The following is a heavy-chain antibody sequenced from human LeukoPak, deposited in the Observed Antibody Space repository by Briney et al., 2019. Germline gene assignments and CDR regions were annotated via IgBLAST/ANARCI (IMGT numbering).Heavy chain of an antibody. Sequence: ASVKVSCKASGYTLTSYYMHWVRQAPGQGLEWMGWINPNTGDTSFAQKFQGRVTLTRDTSISTAYMELSRLKSDDTAVYYCARLFNYYDNSGYYQYCFDYWGQGTLVTVSS. D-gene: IGHD3-22*01. J-gene: IGHJ4*02. CDR1: GYTLTSYY. V-gene: IGHV1-2*02. CDR3: ARLFNYYDNSGYYQYCFDY. CDR2: INPNTGDT.